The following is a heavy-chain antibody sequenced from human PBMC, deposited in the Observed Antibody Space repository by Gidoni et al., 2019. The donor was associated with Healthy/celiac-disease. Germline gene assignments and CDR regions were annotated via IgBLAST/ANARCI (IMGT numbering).Heavy chain of an antibody. V-gene: IGHV1-46*03. D-gene: IGHD2-2*01. J-gene: IGHJ3*02. CDR2: INPSGGST. Sequence: GLEWMGIINPSGGSTSYAQKFQGRVTMTRDTSTSTVYMELSRLRPEDTAVYYCARVYGGGDVVVPAAADAFDIWGQGTMVTVSS. CDR3: ARVYGGGDVVVPAAADAFDI.